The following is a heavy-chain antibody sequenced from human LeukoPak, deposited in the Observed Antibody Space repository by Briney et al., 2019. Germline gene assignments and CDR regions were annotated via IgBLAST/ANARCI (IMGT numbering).Heavy chain of an antibody. J-gene: IGHJ4*02. V-gene: IGHV3-30*03. CDR2: ISYEGSNK. CDR1: GFTFSSYG. Sequence: GRSLRLSCAASGFTFSSYGMHWVRQAPGKGLEWVGVISYEGSNKYYADSVKGRFTISRDNSNNMVYLQMNSLRAEDTAVYYCAREYYYAKYYFDYWGQGTLVTVSS. CDR3: AREYYYAKYYFDY. D-gene: IGHD3-10*01.